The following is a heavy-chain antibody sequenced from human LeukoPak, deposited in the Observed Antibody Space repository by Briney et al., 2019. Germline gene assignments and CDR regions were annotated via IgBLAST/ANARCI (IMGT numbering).Heavy chain of an antibody. V-gene: IGHV3-23*01. CDR3: AKDRSIGTYYTFDH. CDR2: ISASGGMT. J-gene: IGHJ4*02. D-gene: IGHD1-26*01. CDR1: GFTVTDYA. Sequence: GGSLRLSCAASGFTVTDYAMTWGRQAPGKGLEWVSSISASGGMTYYADSVKGRFTVSRDNSKNSLYLQVNSLTAADTAVYYCAKDRSIGTYYTFDHWGQGTLVTVSS.